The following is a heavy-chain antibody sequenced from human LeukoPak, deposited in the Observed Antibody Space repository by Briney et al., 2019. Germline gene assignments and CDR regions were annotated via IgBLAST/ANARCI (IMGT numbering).Heavy chain of an antibody. CDR2: IKSKTDGGTT. J-gene: IGHJ5*02. V-gene: IGHV3-15*01. Sequence: PGGSLRLSCAASGFTFSNAWMSWVRQAPGKGLEWVGRIKSKTDGGTTDYAAPVKGRFTISRDNAKNSLYLQMNSLRAEDTAVYYCARGTDFDIVVVPAADLGGWFDPWGQGTLVTVSS. CDR1: GFTFSNAW. D-gene: IGHD2-2*01. CDR3: ARGTDFDIVVVPAADLGGWFDP.